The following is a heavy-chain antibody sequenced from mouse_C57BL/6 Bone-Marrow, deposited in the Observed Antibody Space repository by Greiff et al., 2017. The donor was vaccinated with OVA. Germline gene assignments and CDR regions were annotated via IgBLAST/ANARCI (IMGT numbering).Heavy chain of an antibody. D-gene: IGHD2-4*01. J-gene: IGHJ4*01. CDR3: THDCYYAMDY. CDR1: GYTFTDYE. CDR2: IDPETGGT. Sequence: QVQLKESGAELVRPGASVTLSCKASGYTFTDYEMHWVKQTPVHGLEWIGAIDPETGGTAYNQKFKGKAILTADKSSSTAYMELRSLTSEDSAVYYCTHDCYYAMDYWGQGTSVTVSS. V-gene: IGHV1-15*01.